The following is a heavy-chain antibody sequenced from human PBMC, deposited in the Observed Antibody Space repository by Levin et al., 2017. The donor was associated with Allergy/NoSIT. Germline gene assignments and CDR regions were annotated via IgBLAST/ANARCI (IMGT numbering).Heavy chain of an antibody. V-gene: IGHV4-38-2*01. D-gene: IGHD2-8*01. CDR1: GASISSGYY. CDR2: VFHSGTT. Sequence: SETLSLTCAVSGASISSGYYYNWVRQPPGEGLEWIGTVFHSGTTYYNPSLKSRVTMSVDTSKKQFSLKLSSATAADTAVYYCARTYSTNAVAMSYWGQGTLVTVSS. J-gene: IGHJ4*02. CDR3: ARTYSTNAVAMSY.